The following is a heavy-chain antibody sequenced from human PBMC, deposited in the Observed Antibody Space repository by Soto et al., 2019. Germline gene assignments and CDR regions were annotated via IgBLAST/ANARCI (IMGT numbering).Heavy chain of an antibody. CDR1: GGSISSSSYY. CDR3: ARRRYSYGFPDY. J-gene: IGHJ4*02. V-gene: IGHV4-39*01. Sequence: SETLSLTCTVSGGSISSSSYYWGWIRQPPGKGLEWIGSIYYSGSTYYNPSLKSRVTISVDTSKNQFSLKLNSVTAADTAVYYCARRRYSYGFPDYWGQGTLVTVS. CDR2: IYYSGST. D-gene: IGHD5-18*01.